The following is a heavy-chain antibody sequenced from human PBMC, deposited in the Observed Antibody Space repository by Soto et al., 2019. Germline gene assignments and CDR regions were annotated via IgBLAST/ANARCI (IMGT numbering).Heavy chain of an antibody. V-gene: IGHV3-30-3*01. CDR1: GFTFSSYA. CDR3: ARDGTRYSSSWYEEGDYYYYYYGMDV. Sequence: QVQLVESGGGVVQPGRSLRLSCAASGFTFSSYAMHWVRQAPGKGLEWVAVISYDGSNKYYADSVKGRFTISRDNSKNTLYLQMNSLRAEETAVYYCARDGTRYSSSWYEEGDYYYYYYGMDVWGQGTTVTVSS. J-gene: IGHJ6*02. D-gene: IGHD6-13*01. CDR2: ISYDGSNK.